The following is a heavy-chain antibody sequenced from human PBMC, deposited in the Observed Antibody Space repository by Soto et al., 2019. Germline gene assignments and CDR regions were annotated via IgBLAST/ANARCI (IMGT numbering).Heavy chain of an antibody. J-gene: IGHJ4*02. Sequence: QVELQESGPGLVKPSGTQSLTCGVSGNFISTTNWWSCVRQSPGKGLEWIGEIYHSGSTNYKPSLKRRVTISVDKSKNQFSLKLSSVTAADTAVYYCARDVGYHYDGSPSGQFDFWGQGTLVTVSS. V-gene: IGHV4-4*02. CDR1: GNFISTTNW. CDR2: IYHSGST. CDR3: ARDVGYHYDGSPSGQFDF. D-gene: IGHD3-22*01.